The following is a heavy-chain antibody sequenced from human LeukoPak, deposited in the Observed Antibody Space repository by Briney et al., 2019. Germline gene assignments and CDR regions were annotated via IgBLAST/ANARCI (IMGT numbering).Heavy chain of an antibody. CDR2: IFHSGTT. CDR1: GYSLTGGYY. CDR3: ARVGYYTAGDHASGWFDP. V-gene: IGHV4-38-2*02. J-gene: IGHJ5*02. Sequence: SETLSLICSVSGYSLTGGYYWGWIRQSPGKGLEWMGNIFHSGTTHYNPALKSRVTMSVDTSKNQFSLNLSPVTVADSAKYYCARVGYYTAGDHASGWFDPWGQGTLVTVSS. D-gene: IGHD2-8*02.